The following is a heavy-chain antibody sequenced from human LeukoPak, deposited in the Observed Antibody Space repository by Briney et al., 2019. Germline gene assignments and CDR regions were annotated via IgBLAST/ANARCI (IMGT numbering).Heavy chain of an antibody. CDR3: ARDSSGWYDYYYGMDV. CDR2: INSSSSTI. V-gene: IGHV3-48*02. CDR1: GFTFSSYS. D-gene: IGHD6-19*01. J-gene: IGHJ6*02. Sequence: GGSLRLSCAASGFTFSSYSMNWVRQAPGKGLEWVSYINSSSSTIYYADSVKGRFTISRDNAKNSLYLQMNSLRDEDTAVYYCARDSSGWYDYYYGMDVWGQGTTVTVSS.